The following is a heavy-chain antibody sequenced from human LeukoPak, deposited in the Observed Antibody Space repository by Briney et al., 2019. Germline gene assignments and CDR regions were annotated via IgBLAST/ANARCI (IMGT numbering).Heavy chain of an antibody. Sequence: GGSLRLSCAASGFTFDDYAMHWVRQAPGKGLEWVSGTSWNSGSIGYADSVKGRFTISRHNSKNTLYLQMNSLRAEDTAVYYCARGPHCSSTSCYSLYYYGMDVWGQGTTVTVSS. V-gene: IGHV3-9*01. CDR2: TSWNSGSI. CDR1: GFTFDDYA. D-gene: IGHD2-2*02. J-gene: IGHJ6*02. CDR3: ARGPHCSSTSCYSLYYYGMDV.